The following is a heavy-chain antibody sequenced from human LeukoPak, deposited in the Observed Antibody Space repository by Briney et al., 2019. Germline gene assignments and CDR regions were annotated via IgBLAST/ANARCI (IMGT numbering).Heavy chain of an antibody. V-gene: IGHV3-30*03. CDR2: ISYDGSNK. CDR3: ARSGYCSSTSCYQVYGMDV. D-gene: IGHD2-2*01. Sequence: GGSLRLSCAASGFTFSSYGMHWVRQAPGKGLEWVAVISYDGSNKYYADSVKGRFTISRDNSKNTLYLQMNSLRAEDTAVYYCARSGYCSSTSCYQVYGMDVWGQGTTVTVSS. J-gene: IGHJ6*02. CDR1: GFTFSSYG.